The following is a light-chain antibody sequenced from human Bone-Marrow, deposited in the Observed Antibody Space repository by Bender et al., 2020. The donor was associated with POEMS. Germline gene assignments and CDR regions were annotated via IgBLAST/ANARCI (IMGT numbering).Light chain of an antibody. CDR1: RSNIGAGYA. V-gene: IGLV1-40*01. Sequence: QSVLTQPPSVSAAAGQRVTISCSGSRSNIGAGYAIHWYQQFPGTAPKLLIYSNNNRPSGVPDRCPGSKSGYSAALDISGLQAEDEADYYCQSYDTSLSAVVFGGGTKVTVL. J-gene: IGLJ3*02. CDR3: QSYDTSLSAVV. CDR2: SNN.